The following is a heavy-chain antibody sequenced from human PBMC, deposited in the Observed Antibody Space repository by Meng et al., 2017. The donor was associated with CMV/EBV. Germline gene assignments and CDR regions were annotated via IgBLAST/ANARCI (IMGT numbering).Heavy chain of an antibody. CDR2: IYSGGST. CDR1: GFTVSSNY. Sequence: EVDLVECGGGLVQAGGALRLSCEASGFTVSSNYMSWVRQAPGKGLEWVSVIYSGGSTYYADSVKGRFTISRDNSKNTLYLQMNSLRAEDTAVYYCARGMGSITGTSVTDYWGQGTLVTVSS. V-gene: IGHV3-66*01. CDR3: ARGMGSITGTSVTDY. J-gene: IGHJ4*02. D-gene: IGHD1-20*01.